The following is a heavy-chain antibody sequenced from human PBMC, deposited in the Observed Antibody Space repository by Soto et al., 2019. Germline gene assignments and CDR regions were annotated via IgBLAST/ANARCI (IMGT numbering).Heavy chain of an antibody. Sequence: SETLSLTCTVSGGSISDYYWSWIRQPPGKGLQSIGYIHYRESPKYDPSLKSRVTLSLDTSANQFSLRLYSVTAADTAVYYCARNMGKKDIIPYDAFDLWSQGKMVTVSS. J-gene: IGHJ3*01. CDR2: IHYRESP. CDR1: GGSISDYY. CDR3: ARNMGKKDIIPYDAFDL. V-gene: IGHV4-59*08. D-gene: IGHD2-8*01.